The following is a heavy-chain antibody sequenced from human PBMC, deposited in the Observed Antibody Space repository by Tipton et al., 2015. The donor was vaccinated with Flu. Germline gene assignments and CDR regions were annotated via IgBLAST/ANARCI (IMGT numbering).Heavy chain of an antibody. CDR1: GFPFTSYW. Sequence: SLRLSCAASGFPFTSYWMTWVRQAPGKGLEWVANINQDGSDKYYVASVEGRFTISRGNAKNSLFLQVNSLRSEDTAVYYCARSQVLPLERGLILPYGMDFWGQGTTVTVSS. V-gene: IGHV3-7*01. CDR2: INQDGSDK. CDR3: ARSQVLPLERGLILPYGMDF. D-gene: IGHD3-10*01. J-gene: IGHJ6*02.